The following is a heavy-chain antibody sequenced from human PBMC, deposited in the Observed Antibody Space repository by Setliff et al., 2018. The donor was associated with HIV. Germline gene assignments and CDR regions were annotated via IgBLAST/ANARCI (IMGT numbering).Heavy chain of an antibody. CDR2: IRSKANRYTT. CDR3: ARRVSGSYYPYFDY. J-gene: IGHJ4*02. CDR1: GFTFSVSA. V-gene: IGHV3-73*01. D-gene: IGHD1-26*01. Sequence: GESLKISCRASGFTFSVSAIHWVRQVPGVGLEWVGRIRSKANRYTTTYAASVKGRFTVSRDDSENMAYLQMNSLNIEDTAIYYCARRVSGSYYPYFDYWGQGILVTVSS.